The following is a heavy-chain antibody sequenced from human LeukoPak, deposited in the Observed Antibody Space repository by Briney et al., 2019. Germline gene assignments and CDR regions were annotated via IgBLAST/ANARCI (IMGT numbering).Heavy chain of an antibody. J-gene: IGHJ3*02. CDR3: ARGNYYSDAFDI. CDR2: IYYSGST. D-gene: IGHD3-10*01. CDR1: GGSISSYY. V-gene: IGHV4-59*01. Sequence: SETLSLTCTASGGSISSYYWSWIRQPPGKGLEWIGYIYYSGSTNYNPSLKSRVTISVDTSKNQFSLKLSSVTAADTAVYYCARGNYYSDAFDIWGQGTMVTVSS.